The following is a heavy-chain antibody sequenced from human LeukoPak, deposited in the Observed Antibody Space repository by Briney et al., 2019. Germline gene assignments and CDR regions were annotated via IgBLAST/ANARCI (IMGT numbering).Heavy chain of an antibody. CDR3: AKDGESYDFWSGYPPRGYYYYYMDV. CDR2: IIGDGDST. D-gene: IGHD3-3*01. V-gene: IGHV3-43*02. CDR1: GFTFDDYA. Sequence: GGSLRLSCVASGFTFDDYAMHWVRQAPGKGLEWLSLIIGDGDSTYYADSVKGRFTISRDNNKNSLYLQMNGLRTEDTALYYCAKDGESYDFWSGYPPRGYYYYYMDVWGKGTTVTVSS. J-gene: IGHJ6*03.